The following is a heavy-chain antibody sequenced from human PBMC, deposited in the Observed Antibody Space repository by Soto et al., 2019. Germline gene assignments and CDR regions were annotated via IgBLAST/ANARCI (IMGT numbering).Heavy chain of an antibody. J-gene: IGHJ4*02. Sequence: GGSLRLSCAASGFTFSSYGMHWVRQAPGKGLEWVAVISYDGSNKYYADSVKGRFTISRDNSKNTLYLQMNSLRAEDTAVYYCAKDHGYYDSSGSGLPDYWGQGTLVTVS. D-gene: IGHD3-22*01. CDR3: AKDHGYYDSSGSGLPDY. V-gene: IGHV3-30*18. CDR2: ISYDGSNK. CDR1: GFTFSSYG.